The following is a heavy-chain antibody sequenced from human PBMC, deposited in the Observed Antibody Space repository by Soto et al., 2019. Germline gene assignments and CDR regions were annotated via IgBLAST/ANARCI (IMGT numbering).Heavy chain of an antibody. V-gene: IGHV1-8*01. J-gene: IGHJ5*02. CDR1: GYTFTSYD. CDR2: MNPNSGNT. CDR3: ARRPCSTSCYTAYSSSWYDWFDP. Sequence: RASVKVSCKASGYTFTSYDINWVRQATGQGLEWMGWMNPNSGNTGYAQKFQGRVTMTRNTSISTAYMELSSLRSEDTAVYYCARRPCSTSCYTAYSSSWYDWFDPWGQGTLVTVSS. D-gene: IGHD2-2*02.